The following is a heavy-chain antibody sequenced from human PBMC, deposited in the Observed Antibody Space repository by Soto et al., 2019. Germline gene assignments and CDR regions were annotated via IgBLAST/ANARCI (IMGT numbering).Heavy chain of an antibody. CDR3: AKHRYGSVECSEGFAT. CDR2: ISGRGDTI. V-gene: IGHV3-23*01. Sequence: EVQLLESGGGLVQPGGSRRLSCAASGFIFSSYAMNWVRQAPGKGLDWVAGISGRGDTIHYADSVKGQFTISRDNAQNTLYLQLNNLRAEDTAVYCCAKHRYGSVECSEGFATGGQGTLVIVS. J-gene: IGHJ4*02. CDR1: GFIFSSYA. D-gene: IGHD2-15*01.